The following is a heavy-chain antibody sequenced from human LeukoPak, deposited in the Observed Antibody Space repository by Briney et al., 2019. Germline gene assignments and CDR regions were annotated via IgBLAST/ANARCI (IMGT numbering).Heavy chain of an antibody. CDR1: GYTLTELS. CDR2: FDPEDGET. D-gene: IGHD3-9*01. Sequence: GASVKVSCKVSGYTLTELSMHWVRQAPGKGLEWMGGFDPEDGETIYAQKFQGRVTMTEDTSTDTAYMELSSLRSEDTAVYYCATTRQSPRYFDWLFPKTNWFDPWGQGTLVTVSS. CDR3: ATTRQSPRYFDWLFPKTNWFDP. V-gene: IGHV1-24*01. J-gene: IGHJ5*02.